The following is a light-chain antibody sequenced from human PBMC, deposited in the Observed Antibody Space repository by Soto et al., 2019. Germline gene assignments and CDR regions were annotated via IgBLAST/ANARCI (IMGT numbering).Light chain of an antibody. V-gene: IGKV1-12*01. CDR1: QVISSW. CDR3: QQASSFPFT. Sequence: DIQMTQSPSSVSASVGDRVTITCRASQVISSWLVWYQQKPGKAPKLLIYKASTLQSGVPSRFSGSASGTEFTLTISSLQPEDFANYYCQQASSFPFTFGGGTEVEIK. CDR2: KAS. J-gene: IGKJ4*01.